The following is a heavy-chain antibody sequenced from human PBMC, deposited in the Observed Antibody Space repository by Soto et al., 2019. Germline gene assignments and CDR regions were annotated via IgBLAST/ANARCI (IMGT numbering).Heavy chain of an antibody. J-gene: IGHJ5*02. CDR1: AYNFAGYW. D-gene: IGHD3-9*01. CDR3: ARSYFRGVSNFVSFDL. CDR2: IYPGDSDT. V-gene: IGHV5-51*01. Sequence: GESLKISCKASAYNFAGYWLGWVRQMPGKGLELMGIIYPGDSDTRYSPSFQGQVTFSADKSISTAYVQWSSLKASDTAMYYCARSYFRGVSNFVSFDLWGQGSLFTASS.